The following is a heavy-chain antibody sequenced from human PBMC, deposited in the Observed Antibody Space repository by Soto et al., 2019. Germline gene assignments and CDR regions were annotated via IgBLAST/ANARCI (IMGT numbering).Heavy chain of an antibody. CDR3: ARDPRRLVAGIDYYYYGMDV. CDR1: GYTFTCYA. Sequence: QVQLVQSGAEEKKPGASVKVSCKASGYTFTCYAMHWVRQAPGQRLEWMGWINAGNGNTKYSQKFQGRVTITRDTSASTAYMELSSLRSEDTAVYYCARDPRRLVAGIDYYYYGMDVWGQGTTVTVSS. V-gene: IGHV1-3*05. D-gene: IGHD6-19*01. J-gene: IGHJ6*02. CDR2: INAGNGNT.